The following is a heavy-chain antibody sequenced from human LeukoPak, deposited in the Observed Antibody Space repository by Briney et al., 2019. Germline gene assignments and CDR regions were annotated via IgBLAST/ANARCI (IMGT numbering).Heavy chain of an antibody. Sequence: SETLSLTCTVSGGSISSYYWSWIRQPPGKGLEWIGYIYYSGSTNYNPSLKSRVTISVDTSKNQFSLKLSSVTAADTAVYYCARASSMVQGLDYWGQGTLVTVSS. V-gene: IGHV4-59*01. J-gene: IGHJ4*02. D-gene: IGHD3-10*01. CDR3: ARASSMVQGLDY. CDR2: IYYSGST. CDR1: GGSISSYY.